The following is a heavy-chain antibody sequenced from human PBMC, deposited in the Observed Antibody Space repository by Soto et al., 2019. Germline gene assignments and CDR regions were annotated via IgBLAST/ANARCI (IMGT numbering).Heavy chain of an antibody. J-gene: IGHJ1*01. D-gene: IGHD3-3*01. CDR3: AKKTLRCLEWLPKYFQH. V-gene: IGHV3-23*01. CDR1: GFTFSSYA. Sequence: EVQLLESGGGLVQPGGSLRLSCAASGFTFSSYAMSWVRQAPGKGLEWVSAISGSGGSTYYADSVKGRFTFSRDNSKNTLYLQMNSLRAEDTAVYYCAKKTLRCLEWLPKYFQHWCQGTLVTVSS. CDR2: ISGSGGST.